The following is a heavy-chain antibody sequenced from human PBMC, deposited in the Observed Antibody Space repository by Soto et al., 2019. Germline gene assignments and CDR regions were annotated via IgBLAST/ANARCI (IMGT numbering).Heavy chain of an antibody. CDR1: GFTFSSYG. CDR2: IWYDGSNK. CDR3: ARPGLRYFDYYYYGMDV. D-gene: IGHD3-9*01. J-gene: IGHJ6*02. V-gene: IGHV3-33*01. Sequence: QVQLVESGGGVVQPGRSLRLSCAASGFTFSSYGMHWVRQAPGKGLEWVAVIWYDGSNKYYADSVKGRFTISRDNSKNTLYLQMNSLRAEDTAVYYCARPGLRYFDYYYYGMDVWGQGTTVTVSS.